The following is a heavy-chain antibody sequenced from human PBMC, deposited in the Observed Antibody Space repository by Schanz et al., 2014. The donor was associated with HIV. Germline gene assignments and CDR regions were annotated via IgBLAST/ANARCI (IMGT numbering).Heavy chain of an antibody. CDR2: IYHSGST. J-gene: IGHJ6*02. D-gene: IGHD5-12*01. CDR3: ARGGRFRGYDFPPHYYYGMDV. V-gene: IGHV4-31*02. Sequence: QVHLQESGPGLVKPSQTLSLTCSVSGYSISRGGYYWSWIRQHPGKGLEWIGYIYHSGSTYYNPSLKTRVTISVDTSKRQFSLKLNSVTAADTAIYYCARGGRFRGYDFPPHYYYGMDVWGQGTTVTVSS. CDR1: GYSISRGGYY.